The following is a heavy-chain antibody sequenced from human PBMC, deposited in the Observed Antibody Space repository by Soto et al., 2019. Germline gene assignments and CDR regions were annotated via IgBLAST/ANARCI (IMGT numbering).Heavy chain of an antibody. CDR1: GYTFRSYW. V-gene: IGHV5-51*01. D-gene: IGHD4-17*01. CDR2: IFPNDSDT. J-gene: IGHJ4*02. Sequence: GESLKISCKASGYTFRSYWIGWVRQMPGHGLEWMGIIFPNDSDTIYSPSFQGQVTISADKSINTAYLQWSSLQASDTAMYYCARPLYGDYTWYYFDYWGQGTLVTVSS. CDR3: ARPLYGDYTWYYFDY.